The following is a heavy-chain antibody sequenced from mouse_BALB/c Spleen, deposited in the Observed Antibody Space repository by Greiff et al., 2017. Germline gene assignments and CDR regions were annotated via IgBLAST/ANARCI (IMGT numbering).Heavy chain of an antibody. D-gene: IGHD1-1*01. CDR3: ARHKDYYGSSPFDY. J-gene: IGHJ2*01. CDR1: GFTFSSYT. Sequence: EVNLVESGGGLVKPGGSLKLSCAASGFTFSSYTMSWVRQTPEKRLEWVATISSGGSYTYYPDTVKGRFTISRDNAKNTLYLQMSSLKSEDTAMYYCARHKDYYGSSPFDYWGQGTTLTVSS. V-gene: IGHV5-6-4*01. CDR2: ISSGGSYT.